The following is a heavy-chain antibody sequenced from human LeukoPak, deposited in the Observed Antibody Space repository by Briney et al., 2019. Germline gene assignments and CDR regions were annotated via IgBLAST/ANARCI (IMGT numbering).Heavy chain of an antibody. CDR1: GGSISSYY. CDR2: IYYSGST. D-gene: IGHD1-26*01. Sequence: PSETLSLTCTVSGGSISSYYWSWIRQPPGKGLEWIGYIYYSGSTNYNPSLKSRVTISVDTSKNQFSLKLSSVTAADTAVYYCARDRGSGSYHDAFDIWGQGTMVTVSS. V-gene: IGHV4-59*01. J-gene: IGHJ3*02. CDR3: ARDRGSGSYHDAFDI.